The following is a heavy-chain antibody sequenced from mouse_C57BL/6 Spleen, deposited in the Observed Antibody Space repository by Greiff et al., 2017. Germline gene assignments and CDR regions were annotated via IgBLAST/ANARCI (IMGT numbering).Heavy chain of an antibody. CDR3: ARDKGDYEGAMDY. V-gene: IGHV5-16*01. D-gene: IGHD2-4*01. Sequence: DVKLVESEGGLVQPGSSMKLSCTASGFTFSDYYMAWVRQVPEKGLEWVANINYDGSSTYYLDSLKSRFIISRDNAKNILYLQMSSLKSEDTATYYCARDKGDYEGAMDYWGQGTSVTVSS. CDR2: INYDGSST. CDR1: GFTFSDYY. J-gene: IGHJ4*01.